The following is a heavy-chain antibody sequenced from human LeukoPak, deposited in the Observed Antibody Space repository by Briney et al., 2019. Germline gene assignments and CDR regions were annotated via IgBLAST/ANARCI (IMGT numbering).Heavy chain of an antibody. CDR2: ISDSAGST. CDR1: GFTFSAYA. J-gene: IGHJ4*02. V-gene: IGHV3-23*01. D-gene: IGHD1-26*01. CDR3: AKQSAGVTTGYFDY. Sequence: GGSLRLSCAAFGFTFSAYAMSWARQAPGKGLEGVSSISDSAGSTHYAASVTGRFTISRDSSSTTLYLQVNSLRAEDTAVYYCAKQSAGVTTGYFDYWGQGTLVTVSS.